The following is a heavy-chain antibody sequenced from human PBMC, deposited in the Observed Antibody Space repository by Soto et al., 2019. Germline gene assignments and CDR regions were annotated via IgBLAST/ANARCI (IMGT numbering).Heavy chain of an antibody. CDR2: ISYDGSNK. V-gene: IGHV3-30*03. Sequence: GGSLRLSCAASGFTFSSYGMHWVRQAPGKGLEWVAVISYDGSNKYYADSVKGRFTISRDSAKNTMYLQVHSLRAEDTAVYYCRGVDTTMAAHAFDIWGQGTMVTVSS. D-gene: IGHD5-18*01. CDR3: RGVDTTMAAHAFDI. CDR1: GFTFSSYG. J-gene: IGHJ3*02.